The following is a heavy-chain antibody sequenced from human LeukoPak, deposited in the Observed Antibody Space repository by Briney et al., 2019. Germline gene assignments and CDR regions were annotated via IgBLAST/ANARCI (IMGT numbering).Heavy chain of an antibody. D-gene: IGHD3-22*01. CDR3: AKTHLYYYDSSGYSPFDY. V-gene: IGHV3-43*02. Sequence: GGSLSLSCAASGFTFDDYAMHWVRQAPGKGLGWVSLISGDGGSTYYADSVKGRSTISRDNSKNSLYLQMNSLRTEDTALYYCAKTHLYYYDSSGYSPFDYWGQGTLVTVSS. J-gene: IGHJ4*02. CDR2: ISGDGGST. CDR1: GFTFDDYA.